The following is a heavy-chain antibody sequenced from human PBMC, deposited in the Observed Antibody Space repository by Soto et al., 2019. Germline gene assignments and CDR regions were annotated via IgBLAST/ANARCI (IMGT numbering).Heavy chain of an antibody. Sequence: PSETLSLTCAVSGYSISSGYYWGWIRQPPGKGLEWIGSIYHSGSTYYNPSLKSRVTISVDTSKNQFSLRLSSVTAADTAVYYCARVDVGAFMVVAATGYNWFDPWGQGTLVTVSS. D-gene: IGHD2-15*01. CDR1: GYSISSGYY. J-gene: IGHJ5*02. CDR2: IYHSGST. V-gene: IGHV4-38-2*01. CDR3: ARVDVGAFMVVAATGYNWFDP.